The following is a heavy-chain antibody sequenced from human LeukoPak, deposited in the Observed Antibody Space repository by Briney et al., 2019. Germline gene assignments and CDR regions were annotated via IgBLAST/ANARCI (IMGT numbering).Heavy chain of an antibody. J-gene: IGHJ6*03. CDR2: IYYTGST. CDR1: GASISGSGYY. D-gene: IGHD5-12*01. Sequence: SETLSLTCAVSGASISGSGYYLGWIRQPPGKGLEWIGNIYYTGSTNYNPSLKSRVTISVDTSKNQFSLKLSSVTAADTAVYYCARGNEGWLHYYYYYYYMDVWGKGTTVTISS. CDR3: ARGNEGWLHYYYYYYYMDV. V-gene: IGHV4-39*07.